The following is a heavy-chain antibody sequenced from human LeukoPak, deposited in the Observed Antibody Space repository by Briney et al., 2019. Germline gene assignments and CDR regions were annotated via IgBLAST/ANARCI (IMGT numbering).Heavy chain of an antibody. D-gene: IGHD3-22*01. J-gene: IGHJ4*02. Sequence: PLQTLSLTCTVSGGSVSSGHYYWSWIRQPPGKGLQWIGYIYYSGITYYNPSLKSRVTISVDTSKNQFSLKLSSVTAADTAVYYCARDRSYDSSGYYSDYWGQGTLVTVSS. CDR1: GGSVSSGHYY. CDR2: IYYSGIT. CDR3: ARDRSYDSSGYYSDY. V-gene: IGHV4-30-4*01.